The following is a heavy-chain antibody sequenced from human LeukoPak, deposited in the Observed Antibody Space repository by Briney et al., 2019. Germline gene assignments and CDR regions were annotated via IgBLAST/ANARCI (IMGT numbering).Heavy chain of an antibody. V-gene: IGHV4-38-2*02. D-gene: IGHD6-13*01. J-gene: IGHJ4*02. Sequence: SETLSLTCTVSGYSISSGYYWGWIRQPPGKGLEWIGSIYHSGTTYYNPSLKSRVTISVDTSKDQFSLKLSSVTAADTAVYYCARATGRIAAAAIDYWGQGTPVTVSS. CDR3: ARATGRIAAAAIDY. CDR1: GYSISSGYY. CDR2: IYHSGTT.